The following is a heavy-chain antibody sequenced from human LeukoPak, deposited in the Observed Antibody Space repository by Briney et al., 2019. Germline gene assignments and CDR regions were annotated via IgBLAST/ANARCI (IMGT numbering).Heavy chain of an antibody. V-gene: IGHV3-23*01. D-gene: IGHD3-16*01. Sequence: PGGSLRLSCAASGFTFSSYCMSLGRQAPGKVLQWVSAISGDGKDRDYPDSWKCLFTISRDKSKKTLYLQSYILRAQDTALYYCVKDLGYDYVWGEGNLYDCWGQGTLVTVSS. CDR3: VKDLGYDYVWGEGNLYDC. CDR2: ISGDGKDR. J-gene: IGHJ4*02. CDR1: GFTFSSYC.